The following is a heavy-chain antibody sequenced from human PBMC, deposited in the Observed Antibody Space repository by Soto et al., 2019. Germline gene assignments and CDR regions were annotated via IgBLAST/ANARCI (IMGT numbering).Heavy chain of an antibody. CDR2: IIPILGIA. V-gene: IGHV1-69*02. CDR3: ASNGGDSGYDEEYYYYMDA. J-gene: IGHJ6*03. CDR1: GGTFSSYT. Sequence: GASVKVSCKASGGTFSSYTISWVRQAPGQGLEWMGRIIPILGIANYAQKFQGRVTITADKSTSTAYMELSSLRSEDTAVYYCASNGGDSGYDEEYYYYMDAWGKGTTVTVSS. D-gene: IGHD5-12*01.